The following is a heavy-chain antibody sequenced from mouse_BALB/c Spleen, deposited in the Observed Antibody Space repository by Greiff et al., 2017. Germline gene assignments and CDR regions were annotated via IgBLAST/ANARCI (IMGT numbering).Heavy chain of an antibody. Sequence: EVKLEESGGGLVKPGGSLKLSCAASGFTFSDYYMYWVRQTPEKRLAWVATISDGGSYTYYPDSVKGRFTISRDNAKNNLYLQMSSLKSEDTAMYYCAREGTYYRYAWFAYWGQGTLVTVSA. D-gene: IGHD2-14*01. J-gene: IGHJ3*01. CDR3: AREGTYYRYAWFAY. CDR1: GFTFSDYY. V-gene: IGHV5-4*02. CDR2: ISDGGSYT.